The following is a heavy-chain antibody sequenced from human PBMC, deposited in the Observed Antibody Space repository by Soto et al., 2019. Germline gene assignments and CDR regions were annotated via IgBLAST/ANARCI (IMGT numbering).Heavy chain of an antibody. V-gene: IGHV1-69*10. CDR3: ASRDCSGGSCYSEPTDY. J-gene: IGHJ4*02. Sequence: GASVKVSCKASGYTFTSYGISWVRQAPGQGLEWMGWIIAIIGEANYAQKLQGRVTITADKSTSTAYMELSSLRSEDTAVYYCASRDCSGGSCYSEPTDYWGQGTLVTVSS. CDR2: IIAIIGEA. D-gene: IGHD2-15*01. CDR1: GYTFTSYG.